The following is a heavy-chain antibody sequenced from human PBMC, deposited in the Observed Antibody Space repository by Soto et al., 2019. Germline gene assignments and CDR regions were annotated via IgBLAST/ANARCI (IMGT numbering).Heavy chain of an antibody. Sequence: PSEILSFPCTVSHGCVISDPFYWSWIRHHPGKGLEWIGYIYYRGNTYYRPSRKSRVSISIHTDQNQFSLRLNSVTTADTAVHYCARSGYGSSAVAHWDRGTLFTGS. J-gene: IGHJ1*01. CDR3: ARSGYGSSAVAH. CDR2: IYYRGNT. D-gene: IGHD6-13*01. CDR1: HGCVISDPFY. V-gene: IGHV4-31*03.